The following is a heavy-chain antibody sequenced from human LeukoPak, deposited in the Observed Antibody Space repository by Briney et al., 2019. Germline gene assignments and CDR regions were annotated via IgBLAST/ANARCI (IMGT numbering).Heavy chain of an antibody. V-gene: IGHV3-21*04. CDR1: GFTFSSYS. CDR2: ISSSGSYI. Sequence: GGSLRLSCAASGFTFSSYSMNWVRQAPGKGLEWVSSISSSGSYIYDADSVKGRFTISRDYSKNTLYLQMNSLRAEDTAVYYCAKEVERYGDPRGWFDPWGQGTLVTVSS. CDR3: AKEVERYGDPRGWFDP. J-gene: IGHJ5*02. D-gene: IGHD4-17*01.